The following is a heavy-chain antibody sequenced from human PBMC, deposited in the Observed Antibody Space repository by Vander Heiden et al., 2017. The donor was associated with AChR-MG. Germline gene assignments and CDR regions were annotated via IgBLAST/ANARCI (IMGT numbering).Heavy chain of an antibody. CDR2: ISGSGGST. Sequence: EVQLLESGGGLVQPGGSLSLSCAASGLTFGSYAMSWVRQAPGKGLEWYSAISGSGGSTYYADSVKGRFTISRDNSKNTLYLQMNSLRAEDTAVYYCAKDHGMAPGDAFDIWGQGTMVTVSS. D-gene: IGHD1-20*01. CDR1: GLTFGSYA. V-gene: IGHV3-23*01. J-gene: IGHJ3*02. CDR3: AKDHGMAPGDAFDI.